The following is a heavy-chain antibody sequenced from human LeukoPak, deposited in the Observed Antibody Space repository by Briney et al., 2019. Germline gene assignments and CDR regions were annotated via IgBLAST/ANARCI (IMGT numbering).Heavy chain of an antibody. CDR3: ARGVVVYSPFDY. D-gene: IGHD3-22*01. CDR1: GFAFGDYD. V-gene: IGHV3-33*01. Sequence: GRSLRLSCVASGFAFGDYDMHWVRQAPGKGLEWVAIIWYDGSKSLYADSVKGRFTISRDNSKNTLYLQMNSLRAEDTAVYYCARGVVVYSPFDYWGQGTLVTVSS. CDR2: IWYDGSKS. J-gene: IGHJ4*02.